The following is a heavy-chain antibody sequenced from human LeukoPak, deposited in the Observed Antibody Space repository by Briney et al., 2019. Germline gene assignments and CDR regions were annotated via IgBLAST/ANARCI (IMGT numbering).Heavy chain of an antibody. Sequence: PGGSLRLSCAASGFTVSSNYMSWVRQAPGKGLEWVAMISHDGSNIYYADSVKGRFTISRDNAKDSLSLEMNSLRDEDTAVYYCARDPGRGGKAVMDYWGQGTLVTVSS. CDR3: ARDPGRGGKAVMDY. V-gene: IGHV3-30*03. D-gene: IGHD3-16*01. CDR1: GFTVSSNY. CDR2: ISHDGSNI. J-gene: IGHJ4*02.